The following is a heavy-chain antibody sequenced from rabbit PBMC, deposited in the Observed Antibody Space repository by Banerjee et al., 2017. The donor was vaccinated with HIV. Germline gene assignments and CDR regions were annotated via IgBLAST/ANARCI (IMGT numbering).Heavy chain of an antibody. CDR1: GVSFSGSSY. D-gene: IGHD8-1*01. J-gene: IGHJ6*01. CDR3: ARDTGSSFSSYGMDL. CDR2: IDIGSSGFT. Sequence: QEQLVESGGGLVKPGTSLTLTCIASGVSFSGSSYMCWVRQAPGKGLEWIVCIDIGSSGFTYFASWAKGRFTISKTSSTTVTLQMTSLTAADTATYFCARDTGSSFSSYGMDLWGPGTLVTVS. V-gene: IGHV1S45*01.